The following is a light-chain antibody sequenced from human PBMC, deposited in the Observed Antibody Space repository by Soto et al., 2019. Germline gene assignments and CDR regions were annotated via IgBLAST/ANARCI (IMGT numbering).Light chain of an antibody. V-gene: IGKV3-15*01. J-gene: IGKJ1*01. Sequence: EIVMTQSPATLSVSPGERATLSCRASQSVSSNLDWYQQKPGQAPRLLIYGASTSATGIPARFSGSGSGTELTLTIGSLQSEDFAVYYCQQNNNWAPRGTCGQGTKVEIK. CDR2: GAS. CDR1: QSVSSN. CDR3: QQNNNWAPRGT.